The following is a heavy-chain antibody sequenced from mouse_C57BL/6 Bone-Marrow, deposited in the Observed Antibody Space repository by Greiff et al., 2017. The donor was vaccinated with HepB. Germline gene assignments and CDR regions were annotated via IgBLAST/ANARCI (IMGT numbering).Heavy chain of an antibody. J-gene: IGHJ1*03. D-gene: IGHD1-1*01. V-gene: IGHV1-54*01. CDR1: GYAFTNYL. CDR3: ARVDYGSSHRYFDV. Sequence: VQLQQSGAELVRPGTSVKVSCKASGYAFTNYLIEWVKQRPGQGLEWIGVINPGSGGTNYNEKFKGKAKLTADKSSSTAYMQLSSLTSEDSAVYFCARVDYGSSHRYFDVWGTGTTVTVSS. CDR2: INPGSGGT.